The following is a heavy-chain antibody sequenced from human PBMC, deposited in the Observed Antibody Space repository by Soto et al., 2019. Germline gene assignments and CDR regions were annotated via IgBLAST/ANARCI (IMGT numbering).Heavy chain of an antibody. CDR3: ASLGGYSYGTPYYYGMDV. Sequence: SETLSLTCTVSGGSISSYYWGWIRQPPGKGLEWIGSIYYSGSTYYNPSLKSRVTISVDTSKNQFSLRLSSVTAADTAVYYCASLGGYSYGTPYYYGMDVWGQGTTVTVSS. CDR1: GGSISSYY. J-gene: IGHJ6*02. V-gene: IGHV4-39*01. CDR2: IYYSGST. D-gene: IGHD5-18*01.